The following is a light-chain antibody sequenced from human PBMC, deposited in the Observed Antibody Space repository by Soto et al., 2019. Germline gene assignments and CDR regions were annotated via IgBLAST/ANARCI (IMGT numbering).Light chain of an antibody. V-gene: IGKV1-39*02. Sequence: DIQMTQSPSSLSASVEDRVTITCRASQSISSYLNWYQQKPGKAPKLLIYAASILQSGVPSRFSGSGSGTDFTLTISSLQPEDFATYYCLLDFRYFWAFGQGTKVDI. CDR2: AAS. CDR3: LLDFRYFWA. CDR1: QSISSY. J-gene: IGKJ1*01.